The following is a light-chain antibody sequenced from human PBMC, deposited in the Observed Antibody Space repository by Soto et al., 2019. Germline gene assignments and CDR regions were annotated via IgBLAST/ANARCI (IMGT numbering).Light chain of an antibody. Sequence: DIQMTQYTSSQYSSAGDRVTITCQASQNINNYLNWYQQKPGRAPKLLIYDASNLEAGVPSRFSGSGCGTAYTLTISSLKPADLAAYDGQQSYSTPEISFPRGTRLELK. CDR1: QNINNY. J-gene: IGKJ5*01. CDR2: DAS. V-gene: IGKV1-39*01. CDR3: QQSYSTPEIS.